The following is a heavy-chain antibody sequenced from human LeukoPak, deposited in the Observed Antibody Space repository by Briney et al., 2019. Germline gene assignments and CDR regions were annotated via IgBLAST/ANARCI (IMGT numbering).Heavy chain of an antibody. V-gene: IGHV5-51*01. CDR2: IYPGDSDT. CDR3: ASHEDDAGNPGAY. Sequence: PGESLKISWKGSGYGFTSYWNGWVRQMPGKGLELMVIIYPGDSDTRYSPSFQGQVTISADKSLSTAYLQWSSLKASDTAMYYCASHEDDAGNPGAYWGQGTLVTVSS. CDR1: GYGFTSYW. J-gene: IGHJ4*02. D-gene: IGHD4-23*01.